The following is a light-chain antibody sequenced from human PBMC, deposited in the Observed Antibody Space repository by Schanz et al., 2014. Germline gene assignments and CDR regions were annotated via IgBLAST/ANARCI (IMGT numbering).Light chain of an antibody. V-gene: IGKV3-11*01. J-gene: IGKJ2*01. CDR3: QQYASSVSYT. CDR2: DAS. Sequence: PGERATLSCRASQSVSSYLAWYQQKPGQAPRLLIYDASNRATGIPARFSGSGSGTDFTLTISSLEPEDFAVYYCQQYASSVSYTFGQGTKLEIK. CDR1: QSVSSY.